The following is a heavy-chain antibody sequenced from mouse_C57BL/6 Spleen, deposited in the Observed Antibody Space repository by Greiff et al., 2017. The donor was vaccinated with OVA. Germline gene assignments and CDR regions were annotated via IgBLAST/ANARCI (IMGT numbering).Heavy chain of an antibody. J-gene: IGHJ2*01. D-gene: IGHD1-1*01. CDR2: IYPGSGNT. Sequence: QVQLQQSGPELVKPGASVKISCKASGYSFTSYYIHWVKQRPGQGLEWIGWIYPGSGNTKYNEKFKGKATLTADTSSSTAYMQLSSLTSEDSAVYYCARSPSYYYGSSSYYFDYWGKGTTLTVSS. V-gene: IGHV1-66*01. CDR3: ARSPSYYYGSSSYYFDY. CDR1: GYSFTSYY.